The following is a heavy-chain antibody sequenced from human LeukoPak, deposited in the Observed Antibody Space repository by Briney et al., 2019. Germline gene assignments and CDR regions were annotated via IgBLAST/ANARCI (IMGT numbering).Heavy chain of an antibody. V-gene: IGHV3-23*01. Sequence: GGSLRLSCAASGFTFNNYAMSWVRQAPGRGLEWVSAIDGSGGSTYYADSVKGRFTISRDNSKNTLYLQMHSLRAEDTAIYYCAKDRRLPWDYFDSWGQGTLVTVSS. D-gene: IGHD5-12*01. CDR2: IDGSGGST. CDR3: AKDRRLPWDYFDS. CDR1: GFTFNNYA. J-gene: IGHJ4*02.